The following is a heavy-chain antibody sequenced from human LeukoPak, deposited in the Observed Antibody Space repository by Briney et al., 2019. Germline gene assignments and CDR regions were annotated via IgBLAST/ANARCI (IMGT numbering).Heavy chain of an antibody. Sequence: SETLSLTCTVSGASVSSASYWTWIRQPPGKGVEWVAHIYNGVNTNYNPSLRSRVTISVDTSKNQFSLRLNSVTAADTAVYYCARSRAFNSGAFDPWGQGSLVTVSS. J-gene: IGHJ5*02. V-gene: IGHV4-61*01. D-gene: IGHD1-26*01. CDR1: GASVSSASY. CDR3: ARSRAFNSGAFDP. CDR2: IYNGVNT.